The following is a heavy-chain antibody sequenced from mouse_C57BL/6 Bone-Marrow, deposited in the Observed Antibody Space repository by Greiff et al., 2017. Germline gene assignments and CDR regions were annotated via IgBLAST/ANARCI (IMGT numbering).Heavy chain of an antibody. CDR2: ISSGGSYT. CDR1: GFTFSSYG. V-gene: IGHV5-6*01. J-gene: IGHJ2*01. D-gene: IGHD1-1*02. Sequence: EVKVVESGGDLVKPGGSLKLSCAASGFTFSSYGMSWVRQTPDKRLEWVATISSGGSYTYYPDSVKGRFTISRDNAKNTLYLQMSSLKSEDTAMYFCARHPAFYYGGDYFVYCGEGTTLTVSS. CDR3: ARHPAFYYGGDYFVY.